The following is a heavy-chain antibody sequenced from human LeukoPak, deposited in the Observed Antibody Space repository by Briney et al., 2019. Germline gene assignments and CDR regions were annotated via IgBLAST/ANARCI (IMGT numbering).Heavy chain of an antibody. CDR3: AKARDSSSWYLEYYFDY. Sequence: PGGSLRLSCAASGFTFSSYAMSWVRQAPGKGLEWVSAISGSGGSTYYADSVKGRFTISRDNSKNTLYLQMNSLRAEDTAVYYCAKARDSSSWYLEYYFDYWGQGTLVTVSS. D-gene: IGHD6-13*01. CDR1: GFTFSSYA. CDR2: ISGSGGST. J-gene: IGHJ4*02. V-gene: IGHV3-23*01.